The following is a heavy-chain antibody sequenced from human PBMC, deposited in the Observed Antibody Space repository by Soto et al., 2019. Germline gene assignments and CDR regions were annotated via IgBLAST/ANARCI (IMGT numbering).Heavy chain of an antibody. V-gene: IGHV1-69*13. J-gene: IGHJ4*02. CDR2: IIPIFGTA. D-gene: IGHD1-20*01. CDR3: ARDRFEDNWNDVYFDY. CDR1: GGTFSSYA. Sequence: SVKVSCKASGGTFSSYAISWVRQAPGQGLEWMGGIIPIFGTANYAQKFQGRVTITADESTSTAYMELSSLRSEDTAVYYCARDRFEDNWNDVYFDYWGQGTLVTVSS.